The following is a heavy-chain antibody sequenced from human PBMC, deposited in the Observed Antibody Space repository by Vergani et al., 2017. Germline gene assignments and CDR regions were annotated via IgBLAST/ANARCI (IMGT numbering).Heavy chain of an antibody. CDR1: GYSIRSGYY. CDR2: IYHSGST. J-gene: IGHJ6*03. V-gene: IGHV4-38-2*02. Sequence: QVQLQESGPGLVKPSETLSLTCTVSGYSIRSGYYWGWIRQPPGKGLEWIGSIYHSGSTYYNPSLKRRGTISVHTSRNQFSLKLSSVTAAETAVYYCASLPSLGYYYYYMDVWGKGTTVTVSS. CDR3: ASLPSLGYYYYYMDV.